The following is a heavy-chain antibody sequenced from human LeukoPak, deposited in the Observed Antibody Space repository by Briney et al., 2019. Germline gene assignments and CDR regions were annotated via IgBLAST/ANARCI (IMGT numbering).Heavy chain of an antibody. V-gene: IGHV3-7*01. CDR3: ARPIAARFEYYYYYMDV. CDR2: IKEDGNEK. J-gene: IGHJ6*03. Sequence: PGGSLRLSCAASGVTFSSYWMSWVRQAPGKGLEWVANIKEDGNEKYYVDSVKGRFTIFRDNAKNSLYLQMSSLRAEDTAVYYCARPIAARFEYYYYYMDVWGKGTTVTVSS. CDR1: GVTFSSYW. D-gene: IGHD6-6*01.